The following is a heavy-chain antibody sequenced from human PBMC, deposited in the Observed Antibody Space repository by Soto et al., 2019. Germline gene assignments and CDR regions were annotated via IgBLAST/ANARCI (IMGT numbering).Heavy chain of an antibody. CDR3: AKDLGFSAPTAGDY. D-gene: IGHD3-10*01. Sequence: EVQLLQSGGGLVQPGGSLRLSCASSGFSFSSYAMSWVRQAPGKGLEWVSGIGASGGSTYYTDSVKGRFTIARDSSKNTVYLQMNILRAEDTSVYFCAKDLGFSAPTAGDYWGLGTQVTVSS. J-gene: IGHJ4*02. V-gene: IGHV3-23*01. CDR2: IGASGGST. CDR1: GFSFSSYA.